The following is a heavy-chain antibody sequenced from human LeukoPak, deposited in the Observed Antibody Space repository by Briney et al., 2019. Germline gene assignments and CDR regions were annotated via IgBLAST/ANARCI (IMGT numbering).Heavy chain of an antibody. CDR1: GYTFSSYD. CDR3: AREGLDY. V-gene: IGHV1-8*03. Sequence: ASVKVSCKASGYTFSSYDINWVRQATGQGLEWMGYMNPKSGNTGYAQKLQGRVTITIDTSTSTAYMALSSLKSEDTAVYYCAREGLDYWGQGTLVTVSS. CDR2: MNPKSGNT. J-gene: IGHJ4*02.